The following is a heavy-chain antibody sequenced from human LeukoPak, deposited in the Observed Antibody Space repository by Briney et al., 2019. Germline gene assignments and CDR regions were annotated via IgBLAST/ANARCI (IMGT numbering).Heavy chain of an antibody. D-gene: IGHD6-19*01. J-gene: IGHJ4*02. CDR1: GFTFSSYG. V-gene: IGHV3-33*01. CDR3: ARGYSSGWYGGYFDY. Sequence: GGSLRLSCAASGFTFSSYGMHWVRQAPGKGLEWVAVIWYDGSNKYYADSVKGRFTISRDNSKNTLYQQMNSLRAEDTAVYYCARGYSSGWYGGYFDYWGQGTLVTVSS. CDR2: IWYDGSNK.